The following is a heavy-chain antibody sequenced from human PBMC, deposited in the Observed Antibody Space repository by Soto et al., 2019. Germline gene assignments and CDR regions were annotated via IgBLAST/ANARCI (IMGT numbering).Heavy chain of an antibody. J-gene: IGHJ4*02. Sequence: GGSVKVSCKASGYTCTSYAMHCVRQSGGQRLEWMGCINAGNGNTKYSQKFQGRVTITRDTSASTAYMELSSLRSEDTAVYYCARDPGYSSGWYWYYWGQGTLVTVSS. CDR2: INAGNGNT. CDR1: GYTCTSYA. CDR3: ARDPGYSSGWYWYY. D-gene: IGHD6-19*01. V-gene: IGHV1-3*01.